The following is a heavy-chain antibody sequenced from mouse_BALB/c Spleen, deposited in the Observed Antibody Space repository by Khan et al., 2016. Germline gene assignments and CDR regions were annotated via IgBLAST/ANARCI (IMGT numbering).Heavy chain of an antibody. CDR3: ARDVNYYFDY. D-gene: IGHD2-1*01. J-gene: IGHJ2*01. CDR2: IYPGSGST. Sequence: QVQLQQPGAELVKPGTSVNLSCKASGYNFTSYWINWVKLRPGQGLEWIGDIYPGSGSTNYNEKFKSKATLTVDTSSSTAYMQLSSLASADSALYYCARDVNYYFDYWGQGTTLTVSS. CDR1: GYNFTSYW. V-gene: IGHV1-55*01.